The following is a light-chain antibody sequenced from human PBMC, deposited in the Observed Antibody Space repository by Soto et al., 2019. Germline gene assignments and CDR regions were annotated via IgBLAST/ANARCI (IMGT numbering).Light chain of an antibody. CDR1: SSDVGGYNY. J-gene: IGLJ1*01. CDR3: SSYTTTSTPFV. V-gene: IGLV2-14*01. CDR2: EVS. Sequence: QSVLTQPPSASGSPGQSVAISCTGTSSDVGGYNYVSWYQQHPGKAPKLVIFEVSNRPSGVSDRFSGSKSGKTASLTIPGLHAEDEAEYYCSSYTTTSTPFVFGTGTKVTVL.